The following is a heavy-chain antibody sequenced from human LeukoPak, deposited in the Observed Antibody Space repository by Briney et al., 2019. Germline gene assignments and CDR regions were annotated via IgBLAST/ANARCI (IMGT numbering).Heavy chain of an antibody. Sequence: GGSLRLSCAASGFTFSSYSMNWVRQAPGKGLEWVSVIYSGGSTYYADSVKGRFTISRDNSKNTLYLQMNSLRAEDTAVYYCARERSYYYGMDVWGQGTTVTVSS. V-gene: IGHV3-53*01. CDR2: IYSGGST. CDR1: GFTFSSYS. D-gene: IGHD4-17*01. CDR3: ARERSYYYGMDV. J-gene: IGHJ6*02.